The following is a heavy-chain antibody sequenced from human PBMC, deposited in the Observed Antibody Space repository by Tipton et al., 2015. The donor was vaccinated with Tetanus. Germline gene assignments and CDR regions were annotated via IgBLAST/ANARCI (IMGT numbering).Heavy chain of an antibody. J-gene: IGHJ4*02. CDR1: GDSISSYY. CDR3: ARDDGYTGLNS. V-gene: IGHV4-59*01. Sequence: TLSLTCTVSGDSISSYYWNWIRQSPVKGLEWIGYINSGSTHYNPSLKSRVTISVDTSKNQFSLKLTSVTTADTAVYFCARDDGYTGLNSWGQGALVAVST. D-gene: IGHD5-24*01. CDR2: INSGST.